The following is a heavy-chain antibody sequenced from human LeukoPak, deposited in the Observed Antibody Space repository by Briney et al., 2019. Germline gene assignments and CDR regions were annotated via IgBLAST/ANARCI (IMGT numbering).Heavy chain of an antibody. V-gene: IGHV3-30*02. CDR1: GFTFSTHN. D-gene: IGHD3-3*01. CDR2: IRYDGSNK. J-gene: IGHJ4*02. Sequence: PGGSLRLSCAASGFTFSTHNMNWVRQAPGKGLEWVAFIRYDGSNKYYADSVKGRFTISRDNSKNTLYLQMNSLRAEDTAVYYCAKDLASRIPDYDFWSGYYPAVDYWGQGTLVTVSS. CDR3: AKDLASRIPDYDFWSGYYPAVDY.